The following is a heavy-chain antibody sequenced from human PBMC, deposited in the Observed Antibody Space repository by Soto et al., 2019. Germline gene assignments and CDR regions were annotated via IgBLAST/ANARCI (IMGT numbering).Heavy chain of an antibody. D-gene: IGHD3-22*01. Sequence: LSLTCAVSSGSISSSNWWSWVRQPPGKGLEWIGEIYHSGSTNYNPSLKSRVTISVDKSKNQFSLKLSSVTAADTAVYYCARDRSLYYYDSSGYYRDAFDIWGQGTMVTVSS. CDR3: ARDRSLYYYDSSGYYRDAFDI. V-gene: IGHV4-4*02. CDR2: IYHSGST. J-gene: IGHJ3*02. CDR1: SGSISSSNW.